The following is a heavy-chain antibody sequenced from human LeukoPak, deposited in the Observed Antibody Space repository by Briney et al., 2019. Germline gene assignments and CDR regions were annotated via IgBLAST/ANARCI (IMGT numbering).Heavy chain of an antibody. J-gene: IGHJ4*02. CDR1: GFSFTNFW. CDR2: IHPEGNEK. Sequence: GGSLRLSCAVSGFSFTNFWMSWVRQAPGRGLEWVANIHPEGNEKYHAESVKGRFTISRDNNKNLLFLQMNGLRVEDTAVYYCARGDAFSGDHWGQGTLVTVSS. CDR3: ARGDAFSGDH. V-gene: IGHV3-7*04.